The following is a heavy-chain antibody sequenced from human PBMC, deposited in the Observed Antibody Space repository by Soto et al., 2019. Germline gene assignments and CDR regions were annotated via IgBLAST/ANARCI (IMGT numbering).Heavy chain of an antibody. J-gene: IGHJ6*02. CDR2: IDWDDDK. CDR3: ARTMMYYDILTGPAAYYYYGMDV. CDR1: GFSLSTSGMC. Sequence: SGPTLVNPTQTLTLTCTFSGFSLSTSGMCVSWIRQPPGKALEWLARIDWDDDKYYSTSLKTRLTISKDTSKNQVVLTMTNMDPVDTATYYCARTMMYYDILTGPAAYYYYGMDVWGQGTTVTVSS. D-gene: IGHD3-9*01. V-gene: IGHV2-70*11.